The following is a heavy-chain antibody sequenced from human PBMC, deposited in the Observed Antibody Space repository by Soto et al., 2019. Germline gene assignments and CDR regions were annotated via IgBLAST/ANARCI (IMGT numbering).Heavy chain of an antibody. J-gene: IGHJ4*02. CDR3: ARWQQLALDY. D-gene: IGHD6-13*01. CDR2: IWYDGSNK. Sequence: QVQLVESGGGVVQPGRSLRLSCAASGFTFSSYGMHWVRQAPGKGLEWVAVIWYDGSNKYYADAVKGRFTISRDNSTNTLYLQMNSRRAEDTAVYYCARWQQLALDYWGQGTLVTVSS. V-gene: IGHV3-33*01. CDR1: GFTFSSYG.